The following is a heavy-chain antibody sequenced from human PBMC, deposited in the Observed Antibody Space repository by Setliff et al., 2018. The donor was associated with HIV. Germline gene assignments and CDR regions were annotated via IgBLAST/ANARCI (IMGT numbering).Heavy chain of an antibody. J-gene: IGHJ4*02. Sequence: PSETLSLTCTVSGGSMGSTSYYWGWVRQPPGKGLEWIGSVHYDGSIFYNPSLKSRVTLSVGTSKRQFFLNLSSATTADTAMYYCVRPSFGIGGGSMFDSWGQGIVVTVSS. CDR1: GGSMGSTSYY. CDR3: VRPSFGIGGGSMFDS. V-gene: IGHV4-39*01. CDR2: VHYDGSI. D-gene: IGHD3-3*01.